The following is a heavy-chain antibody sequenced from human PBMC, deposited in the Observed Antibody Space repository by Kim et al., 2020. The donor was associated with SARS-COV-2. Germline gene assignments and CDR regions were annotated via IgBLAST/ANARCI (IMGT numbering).Heavy chain of an antibody. CDR3: ARTAYGGNSGSWYFDL. D-gene: IGHD4-17*01. J-gene: IGHJ2*01. CDR2: INGDGSVT. Sequence: GGSLRLSCAASGFTFSSYWMHWVRQAPGKGLGWVSRINGDGSVTTYADSVRGRISISRDNAKDTLFLQMDSLRAEDTAVYYCARTAYGGNSGSWYFDLWGRGTLVSVSS. CDR1: GFTFSSYW. V-gene: IGHV3-74*01.